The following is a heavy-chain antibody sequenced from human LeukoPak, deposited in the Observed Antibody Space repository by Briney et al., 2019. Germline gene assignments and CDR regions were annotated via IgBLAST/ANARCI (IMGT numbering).Heavy chain of an antibody. CDR1: GGSISSISYY. D-gene: IGHD3-3*01. CDR3: ARVGYDFWSGYYGFDY. CDR2: FYYIGST. Sequence: SETLSLTCTVSGGSISSISYYWGWIRQPPGKGLEWIGSFYYIGSTYYNPSLKSRLTISVDTSKNQFSLKLSSVTAADTAVYYCARVGYDFWSGYYGFDYWGQGTLVTVSS. J-gene: IGHJ4*02. V-gene: IGHV4-39*07.